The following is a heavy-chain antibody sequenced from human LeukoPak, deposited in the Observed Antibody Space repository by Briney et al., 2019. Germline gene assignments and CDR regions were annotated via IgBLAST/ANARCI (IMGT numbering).Heavy chain of an antibody. CDR3: ARDTGYSSGWSFDY. D-gene: IGHD6-19*01. Sequence: SETLSLTCTVSGGSISSSSYYWGWIRQPPGKGLEWIGSIYYSGSTYYNPSLKSRVTISVDTSKNQFSLKLSSVTAADTAVYYCARDTGYSSGWSFDYWGQGTLVTVSS. V-gene: IGHV4-39*07. J-gene: IGHJ4*02. CDR2: IYYSGST. CDR1: GGSISSSSYY.